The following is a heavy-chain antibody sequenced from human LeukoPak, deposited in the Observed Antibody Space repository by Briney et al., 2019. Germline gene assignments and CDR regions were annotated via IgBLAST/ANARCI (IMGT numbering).Heavy chain of an antibody. D-gene: IGHD2-8*02. V-gene: IGHV4-34*01. J-gene: IGHJ3*02. CDR2: INHSGST. CDR1: GGSFSGYY. CDR3: ARLRYWGGRPYAFDI. Sequence: SETLSLTCAVYGGSFSGYYWSWIRQPPGEGLEWIGEINHSGSTNYNPSLKSRVTISVDTSKNQFSLKLSSVTAADTAVYYCARLRYWGGRPYAFDIWGQGTMVTVSS.